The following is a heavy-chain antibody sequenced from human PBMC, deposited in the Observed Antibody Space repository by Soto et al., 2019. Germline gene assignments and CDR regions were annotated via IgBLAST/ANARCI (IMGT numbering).Heavy chain of an antibody. CDR3: ARTYYYDIKDY. V-gene: IGHV4-34*01. Sequence: SETLSLTCAVYGWSLSGYYWSWIRQPPGKGLEWIGEINHGGSTNYNPSLKSRVTMSVDTSKNQFSLKLSSVTAADTAVYYCARTYYYDIKDYWGQGTLVTVSS. D-gene: IGHD3-22*01. J-gene: IGHJ4*02. CDR1: GWSLSGYY. CDR2: INHGGST.